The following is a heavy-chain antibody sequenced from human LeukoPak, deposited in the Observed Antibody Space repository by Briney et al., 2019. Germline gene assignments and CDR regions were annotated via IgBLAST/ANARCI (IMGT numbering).Heavy chain of an antibody. Sequence: GASVKVSCKASGGTFSSYAISWVRQAPGQGLEWMGRIIPILGIANYAQKFQGRVTITADKSTSTAYMELSSLRSEDTAVYYCARARDSAGGSYRTWCYYYGMDVWGQGTTVTVSS. D-gene: IGHD1-26*01. CDR2: IIPILGIA. CDR3: ARARDSAGGSYRTWCYYYGMDV. J-gene: IGHJ6*02. CDR1: GGTFSSYA. V-gene: IGHV1-69*04.